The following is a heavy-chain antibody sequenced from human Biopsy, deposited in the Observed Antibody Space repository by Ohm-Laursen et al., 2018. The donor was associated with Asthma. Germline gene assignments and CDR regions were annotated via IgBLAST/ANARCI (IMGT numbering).Heavy chain of an antibody. D-gene: IGHD1-26*01. J-gene: IGHJ4*02. CDR2: INPSGGST. Sequence: ATVKISCKVSGYTFTSSYMHWVRQAPGQGLEWMGIINPSGGSTSYAQKFQGRVTMTRDTSTSTVYMELSSLRSEDTAVYYCARAGALIVGATMGYWGQGTLVTVSS. CDR1: GYTFTSSY. CDR3: ARAGALIVGATMGY. V-gene: IGHV1-46*01.